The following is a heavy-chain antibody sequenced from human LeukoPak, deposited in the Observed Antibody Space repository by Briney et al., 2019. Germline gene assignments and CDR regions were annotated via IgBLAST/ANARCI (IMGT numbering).Heavy chain of an antibody. Sequence: GGSLRLSXAASGFTFSSYGMHWVRQAPGKGLEWVAVIWYDGSNKYYADSVKGRFTISRDNSKNTLYLQMNSLRAEDTAVYYCAKDPDYGDYYFDYWGQGTLVTVSS. D-gene: IGHD4-17*01. CDR1: GFTFSSYG. J-gene: IGHJ4*02. V-gene: IGHV3-33*06. CDR2: IWYDGSNK. CDR3: AKDPDYGDYYFDY.